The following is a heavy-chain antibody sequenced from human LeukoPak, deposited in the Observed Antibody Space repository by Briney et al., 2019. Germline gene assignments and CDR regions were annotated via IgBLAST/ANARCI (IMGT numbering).Heavy chain of an antibody. CDR3: ARHRSSWLIDY. D-gene: IGHD5-12*01. Sequence: PGGSLRLSCAASGFTFDDYAMHWVRQAPGKGLEWVSSISWSSGNIGYADSVKGRFTISRDNAKKSLYLQMNSLRAEDTAVYYCARHRSSWLIDYWGQGTLVTVSS. CDR2: ISWSSGNI. V-gene: IGHV3-9*01. J-gene: IGHJ4*02. CDR1: GFTFDDYA.